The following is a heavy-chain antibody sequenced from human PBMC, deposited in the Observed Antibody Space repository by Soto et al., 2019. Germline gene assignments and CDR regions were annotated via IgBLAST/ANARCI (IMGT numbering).Heavy chain of an antibody. D-gene: IGHD4-17*01. CDR2: IYPGDSDT. CDR3: ARLPNSGDYLLYFDY. CDR1: GYRFTSDW. J-gene: IGHJ4*02. Sequence: GESLKISCKGSGYRFTSDWIGWVRQMPGKGLEWMGIIYPGDSDTRYSPSFQGQVTISADKSISTAYLQWSSLKASDTAMYYCARLPNSGDYLLYFDYWGQGTLVTVSS. V-gene: IGHV5-51*01.